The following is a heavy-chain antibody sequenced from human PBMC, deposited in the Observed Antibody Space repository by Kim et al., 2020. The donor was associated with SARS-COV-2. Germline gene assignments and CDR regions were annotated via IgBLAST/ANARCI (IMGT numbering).Heavy chain of an antibody. CDR2: IYYSGST. D-gene: IGHD3-10*02. CDR1: GGSISSYY. V-gene: IGHV4-59*08. J-gene: IGHJ4*02. Sequence: SETLSLTCTVSGGSISSYYWSWIRQPPGKGLEWIGYIYYSGSTNYNPSLKSRVTISVDTSKNQFSLKLSSVTAADTAVYYCARLIFRPLGSGSYYFDYWGQGTLVTVSS. CDR3: ARLIFRPLGSGSYYFDY.